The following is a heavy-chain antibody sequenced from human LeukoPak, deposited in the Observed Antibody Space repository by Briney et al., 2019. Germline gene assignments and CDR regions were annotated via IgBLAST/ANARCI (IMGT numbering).Heavy chain of an antibody. CDR2: INHSGST. J-gene: IGHJ4*02. CDR1: GGSFSGYY. Sequence: PSETLSLTCAVYGGSFSGYYWSWIRQPPGKGLEWIGEINHSGSTNYNPSLKSRVTISVDTSKNQFFLKLSSVTAADTAVYYCARLLGQQLVKGSFDYWGQGTLVTVSS. CDR3: ARLLGQQLVKGSFDY. D-gene: IGHD6-13*01. V-gene: IGHV4-34*01.